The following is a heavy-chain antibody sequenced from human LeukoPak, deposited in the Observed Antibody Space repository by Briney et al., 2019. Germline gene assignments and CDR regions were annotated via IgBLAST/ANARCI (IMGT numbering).Heavy chain of an antibody. Sequence: GGSLRLSCTASGFTFSNAGMNWVRQAPGKGLEWVAVISYDGSNKYYADSVKGRFTISRDNSKNTLYLQMNSLRAEDTAVYYCAKDSHSGSYPGKNWFDPWGQGTLVTVSS. V-gene: IGHV3-30*18. CDR2: ISYDGSNK. CDR1: GFTFSNAG. D-gene: IGHD1-26*01. CDR3: AKDSHSGSYPGKNWFDP. J-gene: IGHJ5*02.